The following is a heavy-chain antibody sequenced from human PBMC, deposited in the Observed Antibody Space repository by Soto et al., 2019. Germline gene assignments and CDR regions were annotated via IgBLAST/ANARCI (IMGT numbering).Heavy chain of an antibody. CDR2: ISNDGGSI. D-gene: IGHD3-22*01. CDR3: TRFGSSYDTSGFLY. J-gene: IGHJ4*02. CDR1: GFSFSGHW. Sequence: RWSLRLSCAAFGFSFSGHWMHWFRQSPGRGLEWVSRISNDGGSITYADSVKGRFTISRDNAKNTLYLEMNSLRAEDTAKYYCTRFGSSYDTSGFLYWGQGTLVTVSS. V-gene: IGHV3-74*01.